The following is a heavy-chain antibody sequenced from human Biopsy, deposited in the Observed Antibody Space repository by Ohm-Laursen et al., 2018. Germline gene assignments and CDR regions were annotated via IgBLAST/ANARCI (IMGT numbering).Heavy chain of an antibody. CDR3: VKDRWYLAAGSSGHDY. D-gene: IGHD6-13*01. J-gene: IGHJ4*02. CDR1: GFTFDDFA. CDR2: ITWNSGFT. V-gene: IGHV3-9*01. Sequence: SLRLSCAASGFTFDDFAMHWVRQVPGKGLEWVSGITWNSGFTGYADSVKGRFIISRDNAKNTLFLQMNSLRAEDTAHYYCVKDRWYLAAGSSGHDYWGQGTLVTVSS.